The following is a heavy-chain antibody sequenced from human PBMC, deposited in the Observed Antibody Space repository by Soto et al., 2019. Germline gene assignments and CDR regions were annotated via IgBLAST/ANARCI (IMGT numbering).Heavy chain of an antibody. J-gene: IGHJ6*02. CDR2: ISASGDTI. Sequence: GGSLRLSCEASGFTFSSYEMHWVRQAPGKGPEWISYISASGDTIFYTDSVQGRFTSSRDNAKNSLFLQMNSLRAEDTAVYHCARGYVGTRPRGDMDIWGQGTSVTVSS. CDR3: ARGYVGTRPRGDMDI. V-gene: IGHV3-48*03. D-gene: IGHD1-1*01. CDR1: GFTFSSYE.